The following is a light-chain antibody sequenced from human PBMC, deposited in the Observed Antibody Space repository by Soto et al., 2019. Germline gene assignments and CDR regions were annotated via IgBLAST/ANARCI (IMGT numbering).Light chain of an antibody. V-gene: IGLV2-14*01. J-gene: IGLJ1*01. CDR3: SSHTLSRALQV. Sequence: QSALTQPASVSGSPGQSITISCSGTISDFVVYNYVSWYQQHPGKAPKLMLYGVSERPSGVSNRFSGSKSGNTASLTISGLQAEDEADYYCSSHTLSRALQVFGTGTKLTVL. CDR1: ISDFVVYNY. CDR2: GVS.